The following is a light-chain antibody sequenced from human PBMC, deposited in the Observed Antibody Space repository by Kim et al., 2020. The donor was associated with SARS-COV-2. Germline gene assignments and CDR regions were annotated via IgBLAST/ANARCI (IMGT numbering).Light chain of an antibody. V-gene: IGKV3D-15*01. Sequence: EIVMTQSPATLSVSPGERGTLSCRASQSVGTNLAWLQQKPGQGPRLLIYDASARATGIPARFSGSGSGTEFNLTISSLQSEDFAVYYCQQYNTLVTFGQGTKLEI. J-gene: IGKJ2*01. CDR1: QSVGTN. CDR3: QQYNTLVT. CDR2: DAS.